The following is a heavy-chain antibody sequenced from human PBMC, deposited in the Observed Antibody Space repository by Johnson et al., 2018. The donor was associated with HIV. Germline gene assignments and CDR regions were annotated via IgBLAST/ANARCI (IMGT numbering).Heavy chain of an antibody. D-gene: IGHD3-22*01. Sequence: QVQLVESGGGLVQPGGSLRLSCAASGFTFSDYYMNWIRQAPGKGLEWVSYISSNGSTIYYAASVKGRFTFSRDNAKNSLYLQMNSLRAEDTAVYYCAKDYYYDSSGYFLTCAFDIWGQGTMVTVSS. V-gene: IGHV3-11*04. CDR2: ISSNGSTI. CDR1: GFTFSDYY. J-gene: IGHJ3*02. CDR3: AKDYYYDSSGYFLTCAFDI.